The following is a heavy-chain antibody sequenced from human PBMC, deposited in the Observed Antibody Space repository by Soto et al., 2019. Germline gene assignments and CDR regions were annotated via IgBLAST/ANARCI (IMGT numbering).Heavy chain of an antibody. J-gene: IGHJ3*02. CDR2: INHSGST. CDR1: GGSFSGYY. V-gene: IGHV4-34*01. Sequence: SETLSLTCAVYGGSFSGYYWSWIRQPPGKGLEWIGEINHSGSTNYNPSLKSRVTISVDTSKNQFSLKLSSVTAADTAVYYCARGYYDILTGSQGSAFDIWGQGTMVTVSS. CDR3: ARGYYDILTGSQGSAFDI. D-gene: IGHD3-9*01.